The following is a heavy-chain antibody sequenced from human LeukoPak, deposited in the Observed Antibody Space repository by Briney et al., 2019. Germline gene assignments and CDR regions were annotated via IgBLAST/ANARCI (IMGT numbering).Heavy chain of an antibody. Sequence: PGGSLRLSCAASGFTFSSYSMNWVRQAPGKGLECLSYITGSSSTIYYADSVKGRFTISRDNAKNSLYLQMNSLRAEDTAVYYCASSSGHLDYWGQGTLVTVSS. CDR3: ASSSGHLDY. CDR2: ITGSSSTI. CDR1: GFTFSSYS. J-gene: IGHJ4*02. V-gene: IGHV3-48*04. D-gene: IGHD6-19*01.